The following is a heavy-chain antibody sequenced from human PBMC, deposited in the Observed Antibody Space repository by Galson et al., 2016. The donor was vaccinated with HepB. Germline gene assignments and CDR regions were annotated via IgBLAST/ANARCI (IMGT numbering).Heavy chain of an antibody. J-gene: IGHJ4*02. D-gene: IGHD5-12*01. Sequence: LRLSCAASGFTFSSYAMSWVRQAPGKGLEWVSGISASGGTTYYADSVKGRFTISGDNSDNTLYLQVNSLRAEDTAVYYCARARGYSGYADIWGQGTLVTVSS. CDR3: ARARGYSGYADI. CDR1: GFTFSSYA. V-gene: IGHV3-23*01. CDR2: ISASGGTT.